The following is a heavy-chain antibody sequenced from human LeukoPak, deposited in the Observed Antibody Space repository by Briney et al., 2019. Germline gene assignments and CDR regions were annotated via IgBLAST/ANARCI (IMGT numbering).Heavy chain of an antibody. D-gene: IGHD1-26*01. CDR3: ARDKGDSGSYYVDY. V-gene: IGHV3-48*02. CDR2: ISSSSTI. CDR1: GFTFSSYS. J-gene: IGHJ4*02. Sequence: PGGSLRLSCAASGFTFSSYSMNWVRQAPGKGLEWVSYISSSSTIYYADSVKGRFTISGDNARSSLYLQMNSLRDEDTAVYYCARDKGDSGSYYVDYWGQGTLVTVSS.